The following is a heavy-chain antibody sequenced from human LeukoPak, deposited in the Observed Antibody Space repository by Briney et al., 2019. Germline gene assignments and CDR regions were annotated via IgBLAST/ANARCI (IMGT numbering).Heavy chain of an antibody. CDR1: GFTFSNAW. CDR2: IKSKTDGGTT. D-gene: IGHD6-19*01. Sequence: NPGGSLRLSCAASGFTFSNAWMSWVRQAPGKGLEWVGRIKSKTDGGTTDYAAPVKGRFTISRDDSKNTLYLQMNSLKTEDTAVYYCTPGSSGWYERSHDYWGQGTLVTVSS. V-gene: IGHV3-15*01. J-gene: IGHJ4*02. CDR3: TPGSSGWYERSHDY.